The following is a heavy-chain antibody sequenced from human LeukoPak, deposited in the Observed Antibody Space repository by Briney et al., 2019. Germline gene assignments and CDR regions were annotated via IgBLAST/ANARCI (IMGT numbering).Heavy chain of an antibody. V-gene: IGHV2-70*11. D-gene: IGHD1-26*01. CDR3: ARMISGSYYGGPFDY. J-gene: IGHJ4*02. CDR1: GFSLSTSGMC. Sequence: SGPTLVKPTQTLTLTCTFSGFSLSTSGMCVSWIRQPPGKALEWLARIDWDDDKYYSTSLKTRLTISKDTSKNQVVLTMTNMDPVDTATYYCARMISGSYYGGPFDYWGQGTLVTVSS. CDR2: IDWDDDK.